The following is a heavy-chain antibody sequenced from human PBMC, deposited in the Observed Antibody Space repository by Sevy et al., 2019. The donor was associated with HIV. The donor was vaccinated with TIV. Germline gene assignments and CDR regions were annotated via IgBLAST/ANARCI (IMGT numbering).Heavy chain of an antibody. CDR3: ARAPPVVVVPGAPNWFDP. J-gene: IGHJ5*02. CDR2: INHSGST. D-gene: IGHD2-2*01. CDR1: GGSFSGYY. V-gene: IGHV4-34*01. Sequence: SETLSLTCAVYGGSFSGYYWNWIRQSPGKGLEWIGEINHSGSTHYNPSLKSRVTISVDTSKNQLSLRLNSVTAADTAVYYCARAPPVVVVPGAPNWFDPWGQGTLVTVSS.